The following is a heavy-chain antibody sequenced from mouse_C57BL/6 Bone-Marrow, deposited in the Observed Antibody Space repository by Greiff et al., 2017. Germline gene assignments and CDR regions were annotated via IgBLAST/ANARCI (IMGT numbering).Heavy chain of an antibody. CDR3: AITTVVPYWYFDV. D-gene: IGHD1-1*01. V-gene: IGHV1-52*01. CDR1: GYTFTSYW. CDR2: IDPSASET. Sequence: VQLQQPGAELVRPGSSVKLSCKASGYTFTSYWMHWVKQRPIQGLEWIGNIDPSASETHSNQKFKDKATLTVDKSSSTAYMQLSSLTSEDSAVXYCAITTVVPYWYFDVWGTGTTVTVSS. J-gene: IGHJ1*03.